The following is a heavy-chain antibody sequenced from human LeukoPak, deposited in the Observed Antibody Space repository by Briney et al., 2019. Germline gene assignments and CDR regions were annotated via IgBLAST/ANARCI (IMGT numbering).Heavy chain of an antibody. D-gene: IGHD3-10*02. J-gene: IGHJ6*04. CDR2: ISSNSYNI. CDR1: GFTFSTFS. CDR3: AELGITMIGGV. Sequence: GGSLRLSCAASGFTFSTFSMNWVRQAPGKGLEWVSYISSNSYNIYHADSVKGRFTISRDNAKNSLYLQMNSLRAEDTAVYYCAELGITMIGGVWGKGTTVTISS. V-gene: IGHV3-48*04.